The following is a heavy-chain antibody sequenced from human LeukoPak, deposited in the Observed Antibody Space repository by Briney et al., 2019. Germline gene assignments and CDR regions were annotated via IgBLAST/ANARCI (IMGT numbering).Heavy chain of an antibody. V-gene: IGHV3-30*04. CDR3: ANLLRWEPY. Sequence: GRSLRLSCTASGFTFGDYAMSWVRQAPGKGLEGVAVISYDGSNKYYADSVKGRFTTSRDNSKNTLYLQMNSLRAEDTAVYYCANLLRWEPYWGQGTLVTVSS. CDR1: GFTFGDYA. D-gene: IGHD4-23*01. CDR2: ISYDGSNK. J-gene: IGHJ4*02.